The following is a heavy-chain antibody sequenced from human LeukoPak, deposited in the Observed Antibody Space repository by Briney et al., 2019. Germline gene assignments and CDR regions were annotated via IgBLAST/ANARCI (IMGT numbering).Heavy chain of an antibody. J-gene: IGHJ3*02. D-gene: IGHD3-22*01. Sequence: PGGSLRLSCAASGFTFSSYSMNWVRQAPGKGLEWVSSISSSSSYIYYADSVKGRFTISRDNAKNSLYPQMNSLRAEDTAVYYCARDRAWDITMIVVVTDAFDIWGQGTMVTVSS. V-gene: IGHV3-21*01. CDR3: ARDRAWDITMIVVVTDAFDI. CDR2: ISSSSSYI. CDR1: GFTFSSYS.